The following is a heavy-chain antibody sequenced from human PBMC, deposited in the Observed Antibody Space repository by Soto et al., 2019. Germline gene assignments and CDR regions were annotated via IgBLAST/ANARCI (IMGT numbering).Heavy chain of an antibody. CDR3: ARVGASLLHYGMDV. CDR1: GFTFSYYG. J-gene: IGHJ6*02. V-gene: IGHV3-48*02. Sequence: GGSLSLSGTASGFTFSYYGMTWVRQAPGKGLEWISYISSISTTIYYAYSVKCRLTISRDNAKNSLYLQMNSLRDEDTAVYYCARVGASLLHYGMDVWGQGTKVTVSS. CDR2: ISSISTTI.